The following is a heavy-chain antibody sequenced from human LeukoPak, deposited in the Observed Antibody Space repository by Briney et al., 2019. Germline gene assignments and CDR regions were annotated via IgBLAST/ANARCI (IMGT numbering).Heavy chain of an antibody. CDR3: ARDKSPIYYDSSGYYPKDYFDY. V-gene: IGHV4-38-2*02. CDR2: IYHSGST. D-gene: IGHD3-22*01. J-gene: IGHJ4*02. CDR1: GYSISIGYY. Sequence: SSETLSLTCAVSGYSISIGYYWGWIRQPPGKGLEWIGIIYHSGSTYYNPSLKSRVTISVDTSKNHFSLKLSSVTAADTAVYFCARDKSPIYYDSSGYYPKDYFDYWGQGTLVTVSS.